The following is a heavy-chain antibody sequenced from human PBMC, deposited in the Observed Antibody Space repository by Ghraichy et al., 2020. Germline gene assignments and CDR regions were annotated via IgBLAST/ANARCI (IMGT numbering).Heavy chain of an antibody. CDR1: GGSFSGYY. Sequence: SETLSLTCAVYGGSFSGYYWSWIRQPPGKGLEWIGEINHSGSTNYNPSLKSRVTISVDTSKNQFSLKLSSVTAADTAVYYCARAYYGGIPFDYWGQGTLVTVSS. CDR2: INHSGST. V-gene: IGHV4-34*01. CDR3: ARAYYGGIPFDY. D-gene: IGHD4-23*01. J-gene: IGHJ4*02.